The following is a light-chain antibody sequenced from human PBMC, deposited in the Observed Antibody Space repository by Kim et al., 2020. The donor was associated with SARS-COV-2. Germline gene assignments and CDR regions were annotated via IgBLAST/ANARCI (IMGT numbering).Light chain of an antibody. J-gene: IGKJ4*01. Sequence: DIQMTQSPSTLSASVGDRVTISCRASQSISSWMAWYQQKPGKAPNLLIYESSSLESGVPSRFSGSGSGTEFTLTISSLQPEDFATYYCQQYNSYPLTFGGGTKVDIK. V-gene: IGKV1-5*03. CDR1: QSISSW. CDR2: ESS. CDR3: QQYNSYPLT.